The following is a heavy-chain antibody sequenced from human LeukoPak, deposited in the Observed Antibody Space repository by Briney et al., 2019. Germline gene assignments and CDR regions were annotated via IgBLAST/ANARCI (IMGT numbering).Heavy chain of an antibody. J-gene: IGHJ4*02. V-gene: IGHV4-61*02. D-gene: IGHD6-19*01. CDR1: GGSISSGSYY. CDR2: IYTSGST. Sequence: SSETLSLTCTVSGGSISSGSYYWSWIRQPAGKGLEWIGRIYTSGSTNYNPSLKSRVTISVDTSKNQFSLKLSSVTAADTAVYYCARGPIGGSGWDMGVDYWGQGTLVTVSS. CDR3: ARGPIGGSGWDMGVDY.